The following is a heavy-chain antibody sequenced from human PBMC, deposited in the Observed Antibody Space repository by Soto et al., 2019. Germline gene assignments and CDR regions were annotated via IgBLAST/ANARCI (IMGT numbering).Heavy chain of an antibody. J-gene: IGHJ2*01. CDR3: ARRVAVAANYWYFDL. CDR2: IYYSGST. D-gene: IGHD6-19*01. V-gene: IGHV4-39*01. CDR1: GGSISSSSYY. Sequence: QLQLQESGPGLVKPSETLSLTCTVSGGSISSSSYYWGWIRQPPGKGLEWIGSIYYSGSTYYNPSLNRRVTISVDTSKSQFSLKLSSVTAADTAVYYCARRVAVAANYWYFDLWGRGTLVTVSS.